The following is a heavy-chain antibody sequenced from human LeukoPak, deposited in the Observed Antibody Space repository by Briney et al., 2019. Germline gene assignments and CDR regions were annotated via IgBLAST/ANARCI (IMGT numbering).Heavy chain of an antibody. Sequence: SETLSLTCAVYGGSFSGYYWSWIRQPPGKGLEWIGEINHSGSTNYNPSLKSRVTISVDTSKNQFSLKLGSVTAADTAVYYCARGFLYYDFWSGFGLYYYMDVWGKGTTVTVSS. CDR3: ARGFLYYDFWSGFGLYYYMDV. J-gene: IGHJ6*03. V-gene: IGHV4-34*01. CDR2: INHSGST. D-gene: IGHD3-3*01. CDR1: GGSFSGYY.